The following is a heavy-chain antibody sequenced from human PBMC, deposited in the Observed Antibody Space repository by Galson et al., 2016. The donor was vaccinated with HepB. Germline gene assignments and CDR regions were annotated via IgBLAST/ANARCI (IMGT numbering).Heavy chain of an antibody. CDR3: ARQPAALRYFDWPHFEEPYYFDY. J-gene: IGHJ4*02. V-gene: IGHV4-4*02. D-gene: IGHD3-9*01. Sequence: ETLSLTCTVSGGSISSTNWWSWVRQPPGKGLEWIGEIYHGGDTNYNPSLPSLKTRVTISVDKSKNQFSLKLSSVTAADTAVYYSARQPAALRYFDWPHFEEPYYFDYWGQGTLVTVSS. CDR1: GGSISSTNW. CDR2: IYHGGDT.